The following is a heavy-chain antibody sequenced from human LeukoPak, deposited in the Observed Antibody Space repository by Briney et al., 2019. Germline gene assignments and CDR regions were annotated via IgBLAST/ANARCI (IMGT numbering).Heavy chain of an antibody. CDR3: AREGITFGGVIVRRAFDI. V-gene: IGHV4-34*01. CDR2: INHSGST. D-gene: IGHD3-16*02. Sequence: SETLSLTCAVYGGSLSGYYWSWIRQPPGKGLEWIGEINHSGSTNYNPSLKSRVTISVDTSKNQFSLKLSSVTAADTAVYYCAREGITFGGVIVRRAFDIWGQGTMVTVSS. J-gene: IGHJ3*02. CDR1: GGSLSGYY.